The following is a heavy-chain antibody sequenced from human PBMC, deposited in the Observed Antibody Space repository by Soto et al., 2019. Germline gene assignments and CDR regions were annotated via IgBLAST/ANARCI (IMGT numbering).Heavy chain of an antibody. CDR3: ARDTAGYSGYDFSGNRFDY. J-gene: IGHJ4*02. CDR2: GST. CDR1: GGSVSSGSYY. Sequence: QVQLQESGPGLVKPSETLSLTCTVSGGSVSSGSYYWSWIRQPPGKGLEWISGSTNYNPSLKSRVTISVDTSTNQFSLKLSSVTATDTAVYYCARDTAGYSGYDFSGNRFDYWGQGTLVTVSS. V-gene: IGHV4-61*01. D-gene: IGHD5-12*01.